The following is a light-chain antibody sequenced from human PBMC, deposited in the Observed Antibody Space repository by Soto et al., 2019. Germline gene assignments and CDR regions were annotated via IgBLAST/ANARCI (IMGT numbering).Light chain of an antibody. V-gene: IGLV2-14*03. CDR1: SSDVGGYNY. CDR3: SSYTSSSTYV. Sequence: QSALTQPASVSGSPGQLITISCTGTSSDVGGYNYVAWYQQHPGKAPKVMIFDVSNRPSGVSNRFSGSKSGNTASLTISGLQAEDEADYYCSSYTSSSTYVFGTGTKVTVL. CDR2: DVS. J-gene: IGLJ1*01.